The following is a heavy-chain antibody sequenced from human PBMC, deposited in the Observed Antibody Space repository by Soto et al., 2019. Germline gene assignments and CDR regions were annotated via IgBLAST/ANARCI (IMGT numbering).Heavy chain of an antibody. J-gene: IGHJ4*02. CDR2: INAGNGNT. CDR3: ARGPGGPDGPGDY. D-gene: IGHD2-15*01. V-gene: IGHV1-3*01. Sequence: ASVKVSCKASGYTFISYAMHWVRQAPGQRIEWMGWINAGNGNTKYSQKFQGRVTITRDTSASTAYMELSSLRSEDTAVYYCARGPGGPDGPGDYWGQGTLVTVSP. CDR1: GYTFISYA.